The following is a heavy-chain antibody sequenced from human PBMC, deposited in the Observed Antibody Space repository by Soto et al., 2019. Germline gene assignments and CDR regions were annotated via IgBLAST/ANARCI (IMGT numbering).Heavy chain of an antibody. Sequence: QVQLVQSGAEVKKPGASLKVSCKASGYTFTSYAMHWVRQAPGQSLEWMGWINAGNGNTKYSQKFQGRVTITRATSAITAYMELSSLRSDDTAVYYCAKDLGSYSGSSGWAYYFDYCGQVTLVTVSS. CDR3: AKDLGSYSGSSGWAYYFDY. CDR2: INAGNGNT. CDR1: GYTFTSYA. J-gene: IGHJ4*02. V-gene: IGHV1-3*01. D-gene: IGHD3-10*01.